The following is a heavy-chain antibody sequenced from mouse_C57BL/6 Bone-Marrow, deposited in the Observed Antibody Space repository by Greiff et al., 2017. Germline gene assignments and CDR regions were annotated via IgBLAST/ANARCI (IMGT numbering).Heavy chain of an antibody. Sequence: QVQLQQPGAELVKPGASVKLSCKASGYTFTSYWMHWVKQRPGRGLEWIGRIDPNSGGTKYNEKFKSKATLTVDKPSSTAYLQLSHLTTEASEVYACARRRSGLGYFDDWGTGTTVTVSS. CDR2: IDPNSGGT. D-gene: IGHD1-3*01. J-gene: IGHJ1*03. CDR1: GYTFTSYW. CDR3: ARRRSGLGYFDD. V-gene: IGHV1-72*01.